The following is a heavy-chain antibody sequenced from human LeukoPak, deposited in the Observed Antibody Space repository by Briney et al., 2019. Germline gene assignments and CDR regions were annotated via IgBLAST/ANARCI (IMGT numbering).Heavy chain of an antibody. CDR2: IKQDGSEK. CDR3: ARDRGAVAGIDY. V-gene: IGHV3-7*01. CDR1: GFTFSSYA. Sequence: GGSLRLSCAASGFTFSSYAMSWVRQAPGKGLEWVANIKQDGSEKYYVDSVKGRFTISRDNAKNSLYLQMNSLRAEDTAVYYCARDRGAVAGIDYWGQGTLVTVPS. J-gene: IGHJ4*02. D-gene: IGHD6-19*01.